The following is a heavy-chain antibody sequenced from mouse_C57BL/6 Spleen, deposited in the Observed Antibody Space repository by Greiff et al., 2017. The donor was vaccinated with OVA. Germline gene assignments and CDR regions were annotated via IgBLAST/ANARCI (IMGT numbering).Heavy chain of an antibody. V-gene: IGHV1-55*01. CDR3: ARRAYDSTYFDY. J-gene: IGHJ2*01. D-gene: IGHD1-1*01. Sequence: QVQLQQPGAELVKPGASVKMSCKASGYTFTSYWITWVKQRPGQGLEWIGDIYPGSGSTNYNEKFKSKATLTVDTSSSTAYMQLSSLTSEDSAVYYCARRAYDSTYFDYWGQGTTLTVSS. CDR1: GYTFTSYW. CDR2: IYPGSGST.